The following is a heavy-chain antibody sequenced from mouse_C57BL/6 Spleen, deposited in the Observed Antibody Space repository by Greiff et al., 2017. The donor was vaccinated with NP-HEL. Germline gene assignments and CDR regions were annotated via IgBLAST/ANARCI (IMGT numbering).Heavy chain of an antibody. J-gene: IGHJ4*01. CDR3: ARHSNYYVSYYAMDY. CDR1: GYAFSSSW. V-gene: IGHV1-82*01. Sequence: QVQLQQSGPELVKPGASVKISCKASGYAFSSSWMNWVKQRPGKGLEWIGRIYPGDGDTNYNGKFKGKATLTADKSSSTAYMQLSSLTSEDSAVYFCARHSNYYVSYYAMDYWGQGTSVTVSS. D-gene: IGHD2-5*01. CDR2: IYPGDGDT.